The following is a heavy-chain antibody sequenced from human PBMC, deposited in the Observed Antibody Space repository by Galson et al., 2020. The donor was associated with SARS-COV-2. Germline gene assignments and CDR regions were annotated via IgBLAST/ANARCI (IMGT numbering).Heavy chain of an antibody. D-gene: IGHD3-22*01. CDR2: ISGSGSTK. Sequence: GESLKISCEVFGSNFRSYSMNWVRQAPGKGLEWVSYISGSGSTKYHADSVKGRLTISRDNAKNSLYLQMNSLRAEDTAVYFCAREHASEKHWLLQYNGMDVWGQGTTVTVS. CDR3: AREHASEKHWLLQYNGMDV. J-gene: IGHJ6*02. V-gene: IGHV3-48*04. CDR1: GSNFRSYS.